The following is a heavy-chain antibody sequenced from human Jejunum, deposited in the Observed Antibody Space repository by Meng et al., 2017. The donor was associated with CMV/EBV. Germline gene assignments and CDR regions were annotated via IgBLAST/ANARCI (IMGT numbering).Heavy chain of an antibody. CDR1: GDTFSNYP. Sequence: SGDTFSNYPIAWVRQAPGQGLEWMGGIIPILDIVKYAQKFQGRVTISADKSTRTDYMELSSLRSEDTAVYYCARYCSGSNCQSWFDPWGQGTLVTVSS. V-gene: IGHV1-69*10. CDR3: ARYCSGSNCQSWFDP. J-gene: IGHJ5*02. D-gene: IGHD2-15*01. CDR2: IIPILDIV.